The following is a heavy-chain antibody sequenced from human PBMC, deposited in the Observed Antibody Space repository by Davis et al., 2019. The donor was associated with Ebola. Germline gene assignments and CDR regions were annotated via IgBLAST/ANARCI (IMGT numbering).Heavy chain of an antibody. CDR1: GGSISSGDYY. CDR2: IYYSGST. Sequence: MPSETLSLTCTVSGGSISSGDYYWSWIRQPPGKGLEWIGYIYYSGSTYYNPSLKSRVTISVDTSKNQFSLKLSSVTAADTAVYYCARGGLHLGELSLSYYFDYWGQGTLVTVSS. CDR3: ARGGLHLGELSLSYYFDY. J-gene: IGHJ4*02. V-gene: IGHV4-30-4*01. D-gene: IGHD3-16*02.